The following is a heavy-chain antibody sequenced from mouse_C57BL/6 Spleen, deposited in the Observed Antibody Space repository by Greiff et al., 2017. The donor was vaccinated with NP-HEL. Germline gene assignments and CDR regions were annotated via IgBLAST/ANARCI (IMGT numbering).Heavy chain of an antibody. V-gene: IGHV1-22*01. CDR2: INPNNGGT. Sequence: VQLQQSGPELVKPGASVKMSCKASGYTFTDYNMHWVKQSHGKSLEWIGYINPNNGGTSYNQKFKGKATLTVNKSSSTAYMELRSLTSEDSAVYYCAREEYYGSPWYFDVWGTGTTVTVSS. D-gene: IGHD1-1*01. CDR1: GYTFTDYN. CDR3: AREEYYGSPWYFDV. J-gene: IGHJ1*03.